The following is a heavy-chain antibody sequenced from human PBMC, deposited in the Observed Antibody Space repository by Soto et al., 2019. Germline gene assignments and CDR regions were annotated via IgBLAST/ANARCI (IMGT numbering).Heavy chain of an antibody. J-gene: IGHJ4*02. V-gene: IGHV5-51*01. D-gene: IGHD3-16*01. Sequence: GLPRKVSCKGSGCSYSNYWSPRVSKMNGKGLGRQRIIYPGDSDTRYSPCFQGQVTISDDMSINTAYLQSSSLKASDTAIYYCARNLYDYLDRWGQG. CDR2: IYPGDSDT. CDR1: GCSYSNYW. CDR3: ARNLYDYLDR.